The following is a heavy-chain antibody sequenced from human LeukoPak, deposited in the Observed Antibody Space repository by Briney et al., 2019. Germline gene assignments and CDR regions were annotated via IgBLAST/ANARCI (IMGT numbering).Heavy chain of an antibody. Sequence: SETLSLTCTVSGASISSYYWSWIRQSPGKGLEWIGYVHHTGSRSYNPSLKSRVTISLDRDKSQFSLKLSSVTAADTAVYYCARQSYYYYYMDVWGKGTTVTVSS. J-gene: IGHJ6*03. CDR3: ARQSYYYYYMDV. CDR1: GASISSYY. V-gene: IGHV4-59*08. CDR2: VHHTGSR.